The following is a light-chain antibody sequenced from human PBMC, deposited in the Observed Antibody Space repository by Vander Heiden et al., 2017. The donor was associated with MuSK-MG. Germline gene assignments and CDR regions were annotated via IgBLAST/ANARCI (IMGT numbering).Light chain of an antibody. CDR1: SSDVGGYNY. V-gene: IGLV2-14*03. J-gene: IGLJ1*01. CDR2: DVS. Sequence: QSALTQPAPVSGSPGQSITISCTGTSSDVGGYNYVSWYQQHPGKAPKLMIYDVSNRPSGVSNRCSGSKSGNTASLTISGLQAEDEADYYCSSYTSSSTLGVFGTGTKVTVL. CDR3: SSYTSSSTLGV.